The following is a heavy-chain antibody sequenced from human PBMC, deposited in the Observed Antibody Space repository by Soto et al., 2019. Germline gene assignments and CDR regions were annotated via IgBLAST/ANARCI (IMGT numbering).Heavy chain of an antibody. J-gene: IGHJ4*02. V-gene: IGHV5-10-1*01. Sequence: ESLKISCKVSGYSFTSYCISGVRQMPGKVLEWMGRIDPSDSYTNYSPSFQGHVTISADKSISTAYLQWSSLKASDTAMYYCARQEIAAAGTFDYWGQGTLVTVAS. CDR3: ARQEIAAAGTFDY. D-gene: IGHD6-13*01. CDR1: GYSFTSYC. CDR2: IDPSDSYT.